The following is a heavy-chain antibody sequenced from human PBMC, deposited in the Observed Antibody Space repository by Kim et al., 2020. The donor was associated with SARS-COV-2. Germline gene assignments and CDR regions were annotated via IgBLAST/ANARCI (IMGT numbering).Heavy chain of an antibody. D-gene: IGHD2-2*01. J-gene: IGHJ4*02. V-gene: IGHV3-7*01. CDR3: ANAARGGAY. CDR2: SEK. Sequence: SEKYYVDSVKGRFTTSRDNAVNSLFLRMDSLRVEDTAVYYCANAARGGAYWGQGTLVTVSS.